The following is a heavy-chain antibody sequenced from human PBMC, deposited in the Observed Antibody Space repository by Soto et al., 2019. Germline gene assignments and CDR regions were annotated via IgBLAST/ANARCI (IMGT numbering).Heavy chain of an antibody. CDR3: ARGGSSDWQVALDI. V-gene: IGHV4-34*01. CDR1: AGSFSHYY. J-gene: IGHJ3*02. CDR2: IKHGGSS. Sequence: QVQQQPWGAGLLKPSETLSLTCTVYAGSFSHYYWNWIRQSPGKGLEWIGKIKHGGSSSYNPSLRSRCSISVEMSKNQFSLTLSSVTAADTAVYYCARGGSSDWQVALDIWGQGTRVPVSS. D-gene: IGHD6-19*01.